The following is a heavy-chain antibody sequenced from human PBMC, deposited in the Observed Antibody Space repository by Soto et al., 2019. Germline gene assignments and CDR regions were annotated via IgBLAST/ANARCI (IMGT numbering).Heavy chain of an antibody. CDR1: GFTFTSSA. J-gene: IGHJ3*02. V-gene: IGHV1-58*02. CDR3: AADRGYCSGGSCYLTFDI. Sequence: GASVKVSCKASGFTFTSSAMQWVRQARGQRLEWIGWIVVGSGNTNYAQKFQERVTITRDMSTSTAYMELSSLRSEDTAVYYCAADRGYCSGGSCYLTFDIWGQGTMVTVSS. D-gene: IGHD2-15*01. CDR2: IVVGSGNT.